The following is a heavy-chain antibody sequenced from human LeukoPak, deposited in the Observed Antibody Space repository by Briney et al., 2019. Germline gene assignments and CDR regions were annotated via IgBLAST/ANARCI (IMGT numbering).Heavy chain of an antibody. CDR3: AIGHYADYD. D-gene: IGHD4-17*01. Sequence: PGGSLRLSCSVSEITFSDFWMNCVRQAPGKGLEWVASIKKDGSEEYYVDSVRDRFTISRDNAQNSLYLQMNSLIDEDTAVYYCAIGHYADYDWGQGTLVTVSS. CDR1: EITFSDFW. V-gene: IGHV3-7*01. CDR2: IKKDGSEE. J-gene: IGHJ4*02.